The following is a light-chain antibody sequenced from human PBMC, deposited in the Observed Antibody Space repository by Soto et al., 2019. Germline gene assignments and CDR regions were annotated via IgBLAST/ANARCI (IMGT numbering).Light chain of an antibody. V-gene: IGKV3-11*01. J-gene: IGKJ5*01. Sequence: EIVLTQSPATLSLSPGERATLSCRASQSVSSYLAWYQQKPGQAPRLLIYDASNRATGIPARFSGSGSGTDFTLTISSLGPEDSAVYYCQQRSNWPSITFGQGTRLEIK. CDR3: QQRSNWPSIT. CDR1: QSVSSY. CDR2: DAS.